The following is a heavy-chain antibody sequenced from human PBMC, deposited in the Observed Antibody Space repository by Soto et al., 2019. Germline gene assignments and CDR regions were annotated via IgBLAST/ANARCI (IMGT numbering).Heavy chain of an antibody. V-gene: IGHV3-30*03. CDR1: GFTFSSYG. J-gene: IGHJ6*02. CDR3: AGDIHGNTLYYYYYGMDV. Sequence: LRLSCAASGFTFSSYGMHWVRQAPGKGLEWVAVISYDGSNKYYADSVKGRFTISRDNSKNTLYLQMNSLRAEDTAVYYCAGDIHGNTLYYYYYGMDVWGQGTTVTVSS. D-gene: IGHD1-7*01. CDR2: ISYDGSNK.